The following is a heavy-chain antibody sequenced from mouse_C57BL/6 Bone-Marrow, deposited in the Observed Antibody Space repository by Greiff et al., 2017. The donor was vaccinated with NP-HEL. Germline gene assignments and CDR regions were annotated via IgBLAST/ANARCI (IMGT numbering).Heavy chain of an antibody. CDR3: ARWGYYGSSQVPYFDV. V-gene: IGHV1-39*01. CDR1: GYSFTDYN. D-gene: IGHD1-1*01. Sequence: VQLQQSGPELVKPGASVKISCKASGYSFTDYNMNWVKQSNGKSLEWIGVINPNYGTTSYNQKFKGKATLTLDHSSSTAYMQLNSLTSEDSAVYYCARWGYYGSSQVPYFDVWGTGTTVTVSS. CDR2: INPNYGTT. J-gene: IGHJ1*03.